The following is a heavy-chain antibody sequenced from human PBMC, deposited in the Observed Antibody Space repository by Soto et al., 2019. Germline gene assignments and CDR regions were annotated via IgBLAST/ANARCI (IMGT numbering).Heavy chain of an antibody. Sequence: PGGSLRLSCAASGFTFSSYAMSWVRQAPGKGLEWVSAISGSGSSTYYADSVKGRFTISRDNSKNTLYLQMNSLRAEDTAVYYCAKWGFRAYYDSSGRFDYWGQGTLVTVSS. CDR2: ISGSGSST. D-gene: IGHD3-22*01. V-gene: IGHV3-23*01. CDR3: AKWGFRAYYDSSGRFDY. J-gene: IGHJ4*02. CDR1: GFTFSSYA.